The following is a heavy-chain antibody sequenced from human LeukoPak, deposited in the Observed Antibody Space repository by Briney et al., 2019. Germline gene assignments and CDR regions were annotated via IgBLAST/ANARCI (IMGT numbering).Heavy chain of an antibody. V-gene: IGHV3-7*01. Sequence: GGSLRLSCAASGFTFSSYWMSWVRQAPGKGLEWVANIKQDGSEKYYVDSVKGRFTISRDNAKNSLYLQMNSLRAEDTAVYYCARARYYYDSSGYYEDAFDIWGQGTMVTVSS. CDR3: ARARYYYDSSGYYEDAFDI. D-gene: IGHD3-22*01. CDR2: IKQDGSEK. J-gene: IGHJ3*02. CDR1: GFTFSSYW.